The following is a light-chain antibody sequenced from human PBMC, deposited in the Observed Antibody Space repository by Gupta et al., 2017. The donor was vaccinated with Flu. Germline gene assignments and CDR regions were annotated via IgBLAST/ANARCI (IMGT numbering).Light chain of an antibody. J-gene: IGKJ1*01. CDR1: QSVGSS. CDR3: QQRSKWPRT. CDR2: VAS. Sequence: EIVLTQSPATLSLSPGERATLSCRASQSVGSSLAWFQQKPGQAPRLLIYVASNRATGIPARFSGSGSGTTFTLTISSLEPEDFAVYYCQQRSKWPRTFGQGTKVEI. V-gene: IGKV3-11*01.